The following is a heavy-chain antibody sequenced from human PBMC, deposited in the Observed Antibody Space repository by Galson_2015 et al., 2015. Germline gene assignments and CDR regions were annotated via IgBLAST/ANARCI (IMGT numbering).Heavy chain of an antibody. Sequence: SCKASGYTFTGYYMHWVRQAPGQGLEWMGRIIPILGITNYAQKFQGRVTITADKSTSTAYMELSSLRSEDTAVYYCARGGGDDSSGYYLGYWGQGTLVTVSS. J-gene: IGHJ4*02. V-gene: IGHV1-69*04. CDR3: ARGGGDDSSGYYLGY. D-gene: IGHD3-22*01. CDR2: IIPILGIT. CDR1: GYTFTGYY.